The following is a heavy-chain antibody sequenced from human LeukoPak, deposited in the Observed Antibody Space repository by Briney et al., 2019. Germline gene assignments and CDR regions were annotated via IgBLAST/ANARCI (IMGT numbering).Heavy chain of an antibody. CDR2: IWYDGSNK. CDR3: ARDRAVDSSXXPIYNWFDH. Sequence: VGSLRLSCAASGFTFSSYGMHWVRQAPGKGLEWGAVIWYDGSNKYYANSVKGRFTISRDNSKNTLYLQLNSMRAEDTAVYYCARDRAVDSSXXPIYNWFDHWGQGTLVTV. V-gene: IGHV3-33*01. CDR1: GFTFSSYG. J-gene: IGHJ5*02. D-gene: IGHD6-19*01.